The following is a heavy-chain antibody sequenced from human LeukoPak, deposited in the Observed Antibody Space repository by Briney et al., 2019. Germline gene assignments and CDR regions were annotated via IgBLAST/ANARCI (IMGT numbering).Heavy chain of an antibody. CDR3: ARVRSGDAFDY. CDR2: IKQDGSQK. D-gene: IGHD4-17*01. J-gene: IGHJ4*02. CDR1: GFTFSSYW. Sequence: GGSLRLSCAASGFTFSSYWMTWVRQAPGKGPEWVANIKQDGSQKYYVDSVRGRFIISRDNARNSLYLQMNSLRAEDTAVYYCARVRSGDAFDYWGQGILVTVSS. V-gene: IGHV3-7*01.